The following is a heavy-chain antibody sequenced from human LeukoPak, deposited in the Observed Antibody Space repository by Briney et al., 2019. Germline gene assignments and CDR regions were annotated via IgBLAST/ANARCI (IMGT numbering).Heavy chain of an antibody. Sequence: PGGSLRLSCAASGFTFSSYWMSWVRQAPGKGLEWVANIKQDGSEKYYVDSVKGRFTISRDSAKNSLYLQMNSLRAEDTAVYYSSLGGSSWHRYFQHWGQGTLVTVSS. D-gene: IGHD6-13*01. CDR3: SLGGSSWHRYFQH. V-gene: IGHV3-7*05. CDR1: GFTFSSYW. CDR2: IKQDGSEK. J-gene: IGHJ1*01.